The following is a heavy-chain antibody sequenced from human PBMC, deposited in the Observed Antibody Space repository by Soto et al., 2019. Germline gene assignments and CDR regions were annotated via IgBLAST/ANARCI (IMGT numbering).Heavy chain of an antibody. CDR3: ARPSGSYSYYYGMDV. D-gene: IGHD1-26*01. CDR2: IYYSVST. J-gene: IGHJ6*02. Sequence: SETLSLTCTVSGASIRSFFWTWIRQPPGRGLEWIGNIYYSVSTNYNPSLKNRVTMSVDTSRNQFSLMLTSVTAADTAVYYCARPSGSYSYYYGMDVWGHGTTVTVSS. CDR1: GASIRSFF. V-gene: IGHV4-59*01.